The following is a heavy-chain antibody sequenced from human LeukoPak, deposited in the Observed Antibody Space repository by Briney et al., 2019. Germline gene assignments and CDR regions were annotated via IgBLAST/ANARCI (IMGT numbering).Heavy chain of an antibody. CDR2: INPNSGGT. CDR3: ARMVTTSYYFDY. D-gene: IGHD3-22*01. CDR1: GGTFSSYA. Sequence: ASVKVSCKASGGTFSSYAISWVRQAPGQGLEWMGWINPNSGGTNYAQKFQGRVTMTRDTSISTAYMELSRLRSDDTAVYYCARMVTTSYYFDYWGQGTLVTVSS. V-gene: IGHV1-2*02. J-gene: IGHJ4*02.